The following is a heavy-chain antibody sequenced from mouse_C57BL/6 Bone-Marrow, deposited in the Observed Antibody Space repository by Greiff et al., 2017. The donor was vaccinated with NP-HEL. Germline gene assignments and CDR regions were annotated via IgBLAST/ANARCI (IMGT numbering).Heavy chain of an antibody. D-gene: IGHD1-1*01. J-gene: IGHJ1*03. CDR3: ARAGIYYYGSSYLYWYFDV. Sequence: QVQLQQPGAELVKPGASVKMSCKASGYTFTSYWITWVKQRPGQGLEWIGDIYPGSGSTNYNEKFKSKATLTVDTSSSTAYMQLSSLTSEDSAVYYCARAGIYYYGSSYLYWYFDVWGTGTTVTVSS. CDR1: GYTFTSYW. V-gene: IGHV1-55*01. CDR2: IYPGSGST.